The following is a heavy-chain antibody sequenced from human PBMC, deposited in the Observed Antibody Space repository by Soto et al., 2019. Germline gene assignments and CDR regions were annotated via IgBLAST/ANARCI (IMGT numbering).Heavy chain of an antibody. CDR2: IYYSGTT. J-gene: IGHJ6*02. CDR3: AASCVACGGFDYYGMDF. V-gene: IGHV4-31*03. D-gene: IGHD2-21*01. CDR1: GGSISSGGYY. Sequence: QVQLQESGPGLVKPSQTLSLTCTVSGGSISSGGYYWYWIRQHPGKGLEWIGYIYYSGTTYYYPXLKGGVIISVXXYXNXSGLKLSSVPAAGTAVDYWAASCVACGGFDYYGMDFWGQGSTVTVSS.